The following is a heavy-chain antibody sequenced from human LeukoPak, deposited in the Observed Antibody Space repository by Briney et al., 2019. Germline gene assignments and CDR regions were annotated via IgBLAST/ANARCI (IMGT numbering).Heavy chain of an antibody. CDR1: GFTVSSNY. CDR3: ARGGGRYYYDSSGARGFDY. D-gene: IGHD3-22*01. J-gene: IGHJ4*02. V-gene: IGHV3-66*01. Sequence: GGSLRLSCAASGFTVSSNYMSWVRQAPGKGLEWVSVIYSGGSTYYADSVKGRFTISRDNSKNTLYLQMHSLRAEDTAVYYCARGGGRYYYDSSGARGFDYWGQGTLVTVSS. CDR2: IYSGGST.